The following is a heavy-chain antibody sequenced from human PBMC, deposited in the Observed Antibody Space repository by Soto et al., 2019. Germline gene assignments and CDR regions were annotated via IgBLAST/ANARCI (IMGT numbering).Heavy chain of an antibody. CDR1: GFSFSDYY. CDR2: ISSSGSSI. J-gene: IGHJ4*02. CDR3: ARRASTGRHFDY. Sequence: LRLSCAASGFSFSDYYMTWIRQAPGKGLEWVSHISSSGSSIYYADSVKGRFTISRDNAQNSLYLQMNSLGAEDTAVYYCARRASTGRHFDYWGQGTLVTVSS. V-gene: IGHV3-11*01. D-gene: IGHD1-1*01.